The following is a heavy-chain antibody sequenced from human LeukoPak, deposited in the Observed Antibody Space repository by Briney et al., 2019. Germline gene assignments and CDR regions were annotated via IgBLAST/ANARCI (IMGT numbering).Heavy chain of an antibody. V-gene: IGHV4-39*01. CDR2: IFSGGNT. J-gene: IGHJ4*02. Sequence: SETLSLTCTVSGASISSSRSFWGWLGQPPGKGLEWIVSIFSGGNTYYNPSLNSRVSISIDTSKNQFSLRLSSVTAADTAFYFCARPQLGSSAGYVDYWGQGILVTVSS. D-gene: IGHD3-9*01. CDR1: GASISSSRSF. CDR3: ARPQLGSSAGYVDY.